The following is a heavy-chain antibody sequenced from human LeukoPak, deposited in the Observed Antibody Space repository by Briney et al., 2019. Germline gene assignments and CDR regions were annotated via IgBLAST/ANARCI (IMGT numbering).Heavy chain of an antibody. CDR3: AGIRIAAAGTGDPFDP. J-gene: IGHJ5*02. V-gene: IGHV4-34*01. Sequence: KPSETLSLTCAVYGGSFSGYYWSWIRQPPGKGLEWIGEINHSGSSNYNPSLKSRVTISLDTSKSQFSLQLSSVTAADTAVYYCAGIRIAAAGTGDPFDPWGQGTLVTVSS. CDR1: GGSFSGYY. D-gene: IGHD6-13*01. CDR2: INHSGSS.